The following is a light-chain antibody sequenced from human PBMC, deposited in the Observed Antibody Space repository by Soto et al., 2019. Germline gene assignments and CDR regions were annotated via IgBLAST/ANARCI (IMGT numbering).Light chain of an antibody. CDR3: SSYAGSSNF. CDR2: EVN. J-gene: IGLJ1*01. V-gene: IGLV2-8*01. CDR1: SSDVGGYNY. Sequence: QSALTQPPSASGSPGQSVAISCTGTSSDVGGYNYVSWYQQHPGKAPKLMIYEVNKRPSGVPDRFSGSKSGNTASLTVSGLHAEDEADYYCSSYAGSSNFFGTGTKLTVL.